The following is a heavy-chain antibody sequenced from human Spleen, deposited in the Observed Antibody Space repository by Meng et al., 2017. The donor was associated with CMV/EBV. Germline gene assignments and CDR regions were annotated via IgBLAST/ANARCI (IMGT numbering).Heavy chain of an antibody. CDR2: IYYSGTT. Sequence: SETLSLTCSVSGGSVSSGSDYWSWIRQPPGKGLEWIGFIYYSGTTNYNPSLKSRVTMSVDTSKNQLSLKLSSVTAADTAVYYCAGRHYTKPYNWFDPWGQGTLVTVSS. CDR3: AGRHYTKPYNWFDP. V-gene: IGHV4-61*01. CDR1: GGSVSSGSDY. J-gene: IGHJ5*02. D-gene: IGHD4-11*01.